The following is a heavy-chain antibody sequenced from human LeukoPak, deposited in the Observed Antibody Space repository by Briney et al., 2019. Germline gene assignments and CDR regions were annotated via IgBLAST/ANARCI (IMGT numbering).Heavy chain of an antibody. D-gene: IGHD5-12*01. Sequence: SETLSLTCTVSGGSISSSSYYWSWIRQPPGKGLEWIGYIYYSGRTNYNPSLKSRVTISVDTSKNQFSLKLSSVTAADTAVYYCARHTGYSGYDWFDPWGQGTLVTVSS. CDR1: GGSISSSSYY. V-gene: IGHV4-61*05. CDR2: IYYSGRT. J-gene: IGHJ5*02. CDR3: ARHTGYSGYDWFDP.